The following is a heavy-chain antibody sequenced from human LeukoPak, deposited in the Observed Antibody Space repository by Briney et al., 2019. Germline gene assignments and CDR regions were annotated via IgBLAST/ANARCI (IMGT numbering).Heavy chain of an antibody. J-gene: IGHJ4*02. V-gene: IGHV3-48*03. CDR2: ISSSGTTI. CDR3: ARVKTTVNTLDY. D-gene: IGHD4-17*01. Sequence: GGSLRLSCAASGFTFSTYAMHWVRQAPGKGLEWVSYISSSGTTIYYADSVKGRFTISRDNAKNSLYLQMNSLRAEDTAVYYCARVKTTVNTLDYWGQGTLVTVSS. CDR1: GFTFSTYA.